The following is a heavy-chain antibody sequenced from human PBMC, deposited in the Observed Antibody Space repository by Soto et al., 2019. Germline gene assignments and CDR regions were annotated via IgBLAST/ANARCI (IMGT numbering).Heavy chain of an antibody. CDR2: IYYSGST. CDR1: GGSISSGGYY. J-gene: IGHJ4*02. V-gene: IGHV4-31*03. Sequence: QLQLQESGPGLVKPSQTLSLTCTFSGGSISSGGYYWSWIRQHPGKGLEWIGYIYYSGSTYYNPSLKSRVTISVDTSKNQFSLKLSSVTAADTAVYYCARVGPSYDFWSGYYVDYWGQGTLVTVSS. CDR3: ARVGPSYDFWSGYYVDY. D-gene: IGHD3-3*01.